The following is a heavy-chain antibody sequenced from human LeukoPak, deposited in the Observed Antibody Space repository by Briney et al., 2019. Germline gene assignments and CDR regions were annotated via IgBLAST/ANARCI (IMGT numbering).Heavy chain of an antibody. CDR3: TIVMDIVVVPAACFDY. CDR1: GFTFGDYA. V-gene: IGHV3-49*04. J-gene: IGHJ4*02. Sequence: GGSLRLSCTASGFTFGDYAMSWVGQAPGKGLEWVGFIRSKAYGGTTEYAASVKGRFTISRDDSKSIAYLQMNSLKTEDTAVYYCTIVMDIVVVPAACFDYWGQRTLVTVSS. D-gene: IGHD2-2*03. CDR2: IRSKAYGGTT.